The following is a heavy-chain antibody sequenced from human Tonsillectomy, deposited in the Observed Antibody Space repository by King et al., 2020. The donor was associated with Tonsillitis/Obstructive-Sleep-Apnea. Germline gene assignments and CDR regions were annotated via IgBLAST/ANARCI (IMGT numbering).Heavy chain of an antibody. J-gene: IGHJ6*02. D-gene: IGHD2/OR15-2a*01. CDR3: AGERGWGVHCNVPACQEYLYGMDV. CDR2: VYFSGRT. CDR1: GASMSDYY. V-gene: IGHV4-4*07. Sequence: QLQESGPGLVKPSETLSLTCTVSGASMSDYYWSWIRQPAGKGLEWIGRVYFSGRTSENPSLKGRVTMSLDTSQKQFSLQLSSVTAADSAVYYCAGERGWGVHCNVPACQEYLYGMDVWGQGTSVTVYS.